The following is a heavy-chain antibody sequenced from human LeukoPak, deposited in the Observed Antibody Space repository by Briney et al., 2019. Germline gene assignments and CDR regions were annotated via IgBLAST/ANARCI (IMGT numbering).Heavy chain of an antibody. Sequence: SETLSLTCAVYGGSFSGYYWSWIRQPPGKGLEWIGEINHSGSTNYNPSLKSRVTISVDTSKNQFSLKLSSVTAADTAVYYCARPAYCGGDCYSGPADAFDIWGQGTMVTVSS. D-gene: IGHD2-21*02. CDR3: ARPAYCGGDCYSGPADAFDI. CDR2: INHSGST. V-gene: IGHV4-34*01. J-gene: IGHJ3*02. CDR1: GGSFSGYY.